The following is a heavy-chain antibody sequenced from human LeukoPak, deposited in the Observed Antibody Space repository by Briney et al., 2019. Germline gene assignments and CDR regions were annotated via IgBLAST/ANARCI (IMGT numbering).Heavy chain of an antibody. CDR1: GFTFSSYS. J-gene: IGHJ5*02. V-gene: IGHV3-21*01. Sequence: GGSLRLSCAASGFTFSSYSMNWVRQAPGKGLEWVSSISSSSTYIYYADSVKGRFTISRDNSKNTLYLQMNSLRAEDTAVYYCAKDSSSSGFDPWGQGTLVTVSS. CDR2: ISSSSTYI. CDR3: AKDSSSSGFDP.